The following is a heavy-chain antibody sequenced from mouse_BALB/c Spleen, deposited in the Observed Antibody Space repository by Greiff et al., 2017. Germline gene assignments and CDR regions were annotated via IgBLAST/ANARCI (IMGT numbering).Heavy chain of an antibody. CDR3: ARDGYYLYYYAMDY. Sequence: EVHLVESGGGLVQPGGSLRLSCATSGFTFTDYYMSWVRQPPGKALEWLGFIRNKANGYTTEYSASVKGRFTISRDNSQSILYLQMNTLRAEDSATYYCARDGYYLYYYAMDYWGQGTSVTVSS. D-gene: IGHD2-3*01. J-gene: IGHJ4*01. CDR2: IRNKANGYTT. V-gene: IGHV7-3*02. CDR1: GFTFTDYY.